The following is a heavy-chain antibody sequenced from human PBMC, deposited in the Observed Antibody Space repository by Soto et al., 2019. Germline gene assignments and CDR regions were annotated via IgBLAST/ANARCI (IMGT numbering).Heavy chain of an antibody. V-gene: IGHV1-46*01. Sequence: GASVKVSFKASGYTFTSYYMHWVRQAPGQGLEWMGIINPSGGSTSYAQKFQGRVTMTRDTSTSTVYMELSSLRSEDTAVYYCARDVVVVPSAYYNFDYWGQGTLVTVSS. CDR2: INPSGGST. J-gene: IGHJ4*02. D-gene: IGHD2-2*01. CDR1: GYTFTSYY. CDR3: ARDVVVVPSAYYNFDY.